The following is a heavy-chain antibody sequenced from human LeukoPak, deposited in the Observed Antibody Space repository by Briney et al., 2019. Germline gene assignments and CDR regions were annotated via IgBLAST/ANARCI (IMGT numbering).Heavy chain of an antibody. Sequence: PGGSLRLTCAASGFTFDDYAMHWVRQAPGKGLEWVSGISWNSGSIGYADSVKGRFTISRDNAKNSLYLQMNSLRAEDMALYYCAKDHKWSSSWYFDYWGQGTLVTVSS. J-gene: IGHJ4*02. CDR1: GFTFDDYA. V-gene: IGHV3-9*03. D-gene: IGHD6-13*01. CDR3: AKDHKWSSSWYFDY. CDR2: ISWNSGSI.